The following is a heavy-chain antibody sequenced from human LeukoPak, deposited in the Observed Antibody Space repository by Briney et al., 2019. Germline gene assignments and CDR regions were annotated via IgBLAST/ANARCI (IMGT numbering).Heavy chain of an antibody. V-gene: IGHV3-7*01. CDR2: IKQDGSEK. Sequence: PGGSLRLSCAASGFTFSSYWMSWVRQAPGKGLEWVANIKQDGSEKYYVDSVKGRFTISRGNAKNSLYLQMNSLRAEDTAVYYCARDPIYPGIAAADFDYWGQGTLVTVSS. J-gene: IGHJ4*02. D-gene: IGHD6-13*01. CDR3: ARDPIYPGIAAADFDY. CDR1: GFTFSSYW.